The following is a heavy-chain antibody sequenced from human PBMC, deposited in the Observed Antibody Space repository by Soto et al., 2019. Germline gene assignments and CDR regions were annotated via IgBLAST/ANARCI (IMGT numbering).Heavy chain of an antibody. V-gene: IGHV2-5*02. CDR2: IYWDGDT. CDR3: AHRLRVSVKEFHKYWCFDL. Sequence: QITLKESGPTLVKPTQTLTLTCTFSGFSLTTSGVGVGWIRQPPGKALEWLALIYWDGDTRYSPSLKSRLTIPKDTTKNQVAVILTNMDPANTATYYSAHRLRVSVKEFHKYWCFDLWGRGTLVTFSS. D-gene: IGHD3-10*01. J-gene: IGHJ2*01. CDR1: GFSLTTSGVG.